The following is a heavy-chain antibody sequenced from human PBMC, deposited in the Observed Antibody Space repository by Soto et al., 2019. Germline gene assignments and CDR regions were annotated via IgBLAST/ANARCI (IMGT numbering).Heavy chain of an antibody. CDR3: ARGQIRVVAAKGRYNWFDP. J-gene: IGHJ5*02. D-gene: IGHD2-15*01. CDR1: GGSFSGYY. Sequence: SETLSLTCAVYGGSFSGYYWSWIRQPPGKGLEWIGEINHSGSTNYNPSLKSRVTISVDTSKNQFSLKLSSVTAADTAVYYCARGQIRVVAAKGRYNWFDPWGQGTLVTVSS. CDR2: INHSGST. V-gene: IGHV4-34*01.